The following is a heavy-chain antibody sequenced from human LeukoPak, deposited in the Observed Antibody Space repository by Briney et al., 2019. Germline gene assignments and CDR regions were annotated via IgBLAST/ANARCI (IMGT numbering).Heavy chain of an antibody. Sequence: GGSLRLSCAASGFTFSSYAMTWVRQAPGKGLEWVSVIYSDRTTYYADSLKGRFTISEDTSKNVVYLQMSSLRAEDTAVYYCARVRSTSFDYWGQGTLVTVSS. CDR2: IYSDRTT. D-gene: IGHD3-10*01. CDR1: GFTFSSYA. J-gene: IGHJ4*02. V-gene: IGHV3-23*03. CDR3: ARVRSTSFDY.